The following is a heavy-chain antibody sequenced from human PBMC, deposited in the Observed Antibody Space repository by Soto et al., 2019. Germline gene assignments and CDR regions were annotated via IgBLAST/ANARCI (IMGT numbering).Heavy chain of an antibody. CDR1: GYTFTSYD. CDR2: INPNSGGT. Sequence: ASVKVSCKASGYTFTSYDINWVRQATGQGLEWMGWINPNSGGTNYAQKFQGWVTMTRDTSISTAYMELSRLRSDDTGVYYCARARPGCSGGSCYSDMDYWGQGTLVTVSS. D-gene: IGHD2-15*01. J-gene: IGHJ4*02. CDR3: ARARPGCSGGSCYSDMDY. V-gene: IGHV1-2*04.